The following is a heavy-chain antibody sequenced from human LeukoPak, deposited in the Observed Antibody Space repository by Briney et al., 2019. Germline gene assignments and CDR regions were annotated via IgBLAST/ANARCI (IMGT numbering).Heavy chain of an antibody. CDR2: IYPGDSDT. D-gene: IGHD3-22*01. J-gene: IGHJ4*02. V-gene: IGHV5-51*01. Sequence: GESLTISCKGSGYSFTSYWIGWVRQMPGKGLEWMGIIYPGDSDTRYSPSFQGQVTISADKSISTAYLQWSSLKASDTAMYYCARQNSYDSSGYWGPFDYWGQGTLVTVSS. CDR3: ARQNSYDSSGYWGPFDY. CDR1: GYSFTSYW.